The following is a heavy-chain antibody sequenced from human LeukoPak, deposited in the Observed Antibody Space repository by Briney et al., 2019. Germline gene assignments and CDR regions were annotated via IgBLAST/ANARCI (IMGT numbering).Heavy chain of an antibody. CDR3: AREYSGYCSGGSCYAGTAFDI. Sequence: PSKTLSLTCTVSGGSISSGDYYWSWIRQPPGKGLEWIGYIYYSGSTYYNPSLKSRVTISVDTSKNQFSLKLSSVTAADTAVYYCAREYSGYCSGGSCYAGTAFDIWGQGTMVTVSS. D-gene: IGHD2-15*01. V-gene: IGHV4-30-4*01. CDR2: IYYSGST. CDR1: GGSISSGDYY. J-gene: IGHJ3*02.